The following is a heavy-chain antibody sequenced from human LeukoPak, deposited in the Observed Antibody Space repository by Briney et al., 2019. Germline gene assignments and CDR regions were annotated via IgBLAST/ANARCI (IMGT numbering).Heavy chain of an antibody. CDR1: GGSFSGYY. Sequence: SETLSLTCAVYGGSFSGYYWSWIRQPPGKGLEWIGEINHSGSTNYNPSLKSRVTISVDTSKNQFSLKLSSETAADTAVYYCASYYDFWSGYDYWGQGTLVTVSS. D-gene: IGHD3-3*01. CDR3: ASYYDFWSGYDY. CDR2: INHSGST. J-gene: IGHJ4*02. V-gene: IGHV4-34*01.